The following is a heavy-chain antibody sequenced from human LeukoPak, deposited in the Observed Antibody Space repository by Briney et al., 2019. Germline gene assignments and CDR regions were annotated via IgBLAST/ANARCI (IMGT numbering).Heavy chain of an antibody. D-gene: IGHD3-22*01. CDR2: ISSSSSYT. J-gene: IGHJ4*02. CDR1: GFTFSSYA. CDR3: ARVGDYYDSSGYYSPSYYFDY. Sequence: GGSLRLSCAASGFTFSSYAMSWVRQAPGKGLEWVSYISSSSSYTNYADSVKGRFTISRDNAKNSLYLQMNSLRAEDTAVYYCARVGDYYDSSGYYSPSYYFDYWGQGTLVTVSS. V-gene: IGHV3-21*05.